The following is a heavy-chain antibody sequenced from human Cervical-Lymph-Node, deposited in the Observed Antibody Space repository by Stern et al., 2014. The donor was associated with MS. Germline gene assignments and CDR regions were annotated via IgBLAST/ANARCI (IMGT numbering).Heavy chain of an antibody. J-gene: IGHJ6*02. Sequence: VQLVESGGGVVQPGRSLRLSCAASGFTFSSYAMHWVRQAPGKGLEWVAVLSYDRSNKYYADSVKGRFTISRDNSKNTLYLQMNSLRAEDTAVYYCARDPIDCSSTSCYLYYYYGMDVWGQGTTVTVSS. CDR2: LSYDRSNK. CDR1: GFTFSSYA. CDR3: ARDPIDCSSTSCYLYYYYGMDV. D-gene: IGHD2-2*01. V-gene: IGHV3-30*01.